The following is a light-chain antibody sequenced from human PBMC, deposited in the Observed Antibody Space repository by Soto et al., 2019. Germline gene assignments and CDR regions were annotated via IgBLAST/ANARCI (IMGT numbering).Light chain of an antibody. CDR2: AAS. V-gene: IGKV3-20*01. J-gene: IGKJ5*01. CDR1: QSVSSSF. CDR3: QQYGGSPAIT. Sequence: EIVLTQSPGTLSLSPGERATLSCRASQSVSSSFLAWYQQRPGQAPRLLIYAASNTAPGIPDRFSGSGSGTDFTLTISRLEPEDFAVYYCQQYGGSPAITFGQGTRLDMK.